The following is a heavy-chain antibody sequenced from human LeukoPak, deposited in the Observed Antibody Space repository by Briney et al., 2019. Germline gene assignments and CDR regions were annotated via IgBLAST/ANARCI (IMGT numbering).Heavy chain of an antibody. V-gene: IGHV4-59*13. CDR1: GGSISSYY. CDR2: IYYSGST. Sequence: SETLSLTCTVSGGSISSYYWSWIRQPPGKDLGGIGYIYYSGSTNYNPSLKSRVTISVDTSKNQFSLKLSSVTAADTAVYYCARITLGIFGSLGAFDIWGQGTMVTVSS. CDR3: ARITLGIFGSLGAFDI. D-gene: IGHD3-3*01. J-gene: IGHJ3*02.